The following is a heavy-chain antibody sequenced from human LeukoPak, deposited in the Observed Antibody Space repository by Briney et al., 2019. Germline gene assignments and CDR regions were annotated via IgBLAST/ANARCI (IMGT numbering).Heavy chain of an antibody. J-gene: IGHJ4*02. Sequence: GGSLRLSCAASGFTFSSYAMSWVRQAPGKGLEWVSTISGSGSSTHYADSVKGRFTISRDNSKKALSLQMNTLRAEDTALYYCAKGTSMVRVTQVDDWGQGTLVTVSS. CDR1: GFTFSSYA. D-gene: IGHD3-10*01. CDR2: ISGSGSST. V-gene: IGHV3-23*01. CDR3: AKGTSMVRVTQVDD.